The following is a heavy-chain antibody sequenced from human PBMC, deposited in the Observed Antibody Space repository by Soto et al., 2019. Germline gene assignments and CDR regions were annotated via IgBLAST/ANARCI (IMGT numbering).Heavy chain of an antibody. CDR1: GGTFNTYA. Sequence: QVQLVQSGAEMKKPGSSVKVSCQSSGGTFNTYAMNWVRQAPGQGPEWMGDISPMFGAANYAPTFQGRVTITADESTGTSYMQLSSLASEDTALYFCAREVQVHTPAFVYWGEGTLVPVSS. V-gene: IGHV1-69*19. CDR2: ISPMFGAA. J-gene: IGHJ4*02. CDR3: AREVQVHTPAFVY.